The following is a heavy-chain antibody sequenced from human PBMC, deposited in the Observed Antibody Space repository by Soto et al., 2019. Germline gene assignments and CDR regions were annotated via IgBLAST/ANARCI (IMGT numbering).Heavy chain of an antibody. D-gene: IGHD2-2*01. V-gene: IGHV1-2*04. CDR1: GYTFTGYY. CDR2: INPNSGGT. J-gene: IGHJ5*02. CDR3: ARGRLHCSSTSCYLGWFQP. Sequence: ASVKVSCKASGYTFTGYYMHWVRQAPGQGREWMGWINPNSGGTNYAQKFQGWVTMTRDTSISTAYMELSRLRSDDTAVYYCARGRLHCSSTSCYLGWFQPWGQGTLVTVSS.